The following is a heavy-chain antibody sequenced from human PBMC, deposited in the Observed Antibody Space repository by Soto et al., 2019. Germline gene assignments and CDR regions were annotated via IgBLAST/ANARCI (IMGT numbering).Heavy chain of an antibody. CDR3: ATDYVLDP. Sequence: SETLSLTCAVYGGSFSVYYWSWIRQPPGKGLEWIGEINHSGSTNYNPSLKSRVTISVDTSKNQFSLKLSSVTAADTAVYYCATDYVLDPWGQGTLVTVSS. CDR2: INHSGST. D-gene: IGHD4-17*01. CDR1: GGSFSVYY. J-gene: IGHJ5*02. V-gene: IGHV4-34*01.